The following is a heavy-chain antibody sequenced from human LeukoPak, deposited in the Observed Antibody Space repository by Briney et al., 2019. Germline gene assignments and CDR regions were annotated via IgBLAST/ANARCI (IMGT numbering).Heavy chain of an antibody. CDR3: AKEAEPYYYDAKTFDY. CDR1: GFTFSSYG. Sequence: GGSLRLSCAASGFTFSSYGMHWVRHAPGKGQEWVAFIRYDGSNKYYADSVKGRFTISRDNSKNTLYLQMNSLRAEDTAVYYCAKEAEPYYYDAKTFDYWGQGTLVTVSS. CDR2: IRYDGSNK. D-gene: IGHD3-22*01. V-gene: IGHV3-30*02. J-gene: IGHJ4*02.